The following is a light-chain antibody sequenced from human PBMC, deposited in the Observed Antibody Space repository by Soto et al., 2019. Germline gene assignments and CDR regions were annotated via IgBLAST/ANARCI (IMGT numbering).Light chain of an antibody. J-gene: IGKJ5*01. CDR2: EVS. Sequence: DVVMTQTPLSLSVAPGQPASISCKSSQSLLHITGETFLFWYLQKPCQSPQLLIYEVSTRVSGVPDRFSGSGSETDFTLKIILVETDDVGMYYCMQSTQLPPTFGQGTRLGI. V-gene: IGKV2D-29*02. CDR1: QSLLHITGETF. CDR3: MQSTQLPPT.